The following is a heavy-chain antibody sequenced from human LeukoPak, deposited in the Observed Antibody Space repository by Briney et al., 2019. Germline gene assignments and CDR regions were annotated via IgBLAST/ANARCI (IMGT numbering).Heavy chain of an antibody. D-gene: IGHD1-20*01. CDR3: ASSNWNDDAQPGVFHDEYYFDY. CDR1: GYSISSGYY. CDR2: IYHSGST. Sequence: SETLSLTCTVSGYSISSGYYWGWIRQPPGKGLEWIGSIYHSGSTYYNPSLKSRVTISVDTSKNQFSLKLSSVTAADTAVYYCASSNWNDDAQPGVFHDEYYFDYWGQGTLVTVSS. V-gene: IGHV4-38-2*02. J-gene: IGHJ4*02.